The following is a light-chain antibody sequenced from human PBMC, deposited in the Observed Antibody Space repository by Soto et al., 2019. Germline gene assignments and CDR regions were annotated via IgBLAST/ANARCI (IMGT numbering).Light chain of an antibody. CDR1: QGISSA. CDR2: DAS. CDR3: QQFNSYPV. J-gene: IGKJ4*01. Sequence: AIQLTQSPSSLSASVGDRVTITCRASQGISSALAWYQQKPGKAPKLLIYDASSLESGVPSRFRGSGSGTDFTLTISSLQPEDFATYYCQQFNSYPVFGGGTKVEIK. V-gene: IGKV1-13*02.